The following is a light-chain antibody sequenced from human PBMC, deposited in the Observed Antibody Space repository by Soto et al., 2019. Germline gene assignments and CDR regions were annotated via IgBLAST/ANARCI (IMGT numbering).Light chain of an antibody. CDR3: SSYTTSNTYG. CDR1: SSDISVYNY. V-gene: IGLV2-14*01. CDR2: EVN. Sequence: QSALTQPASVSGSPGQSITFSCTGTSSDISVYNYVSWYQQHPGKAPKLMIYEVNNRPSGVSNRFSGSKSGNTASLTISGLQAEDEAAYYCSSYTTSNTYGFGTGTKVTVL. J-gene: IGLJ1*01.